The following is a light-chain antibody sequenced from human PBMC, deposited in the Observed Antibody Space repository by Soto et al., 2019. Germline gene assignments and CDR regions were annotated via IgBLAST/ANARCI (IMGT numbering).Light chain of an antibody. J-gene: IGLJ3*02. Sequence: QSVLTQPPSVSGAPGQRVTISCTGSSSNIGANYDVHWYQVLPGTAPKLLIYANTNRPSGVPDRFSGSKSGTSASLAITGLQAEDEADYYCQSYDNSRSGPVVCGGGTKVTVL. CDR1: SSNIGANYD. V-gene: IGLV1-40*01. CDR3: QSYDNSRSGPVV. CDR2: ANT.